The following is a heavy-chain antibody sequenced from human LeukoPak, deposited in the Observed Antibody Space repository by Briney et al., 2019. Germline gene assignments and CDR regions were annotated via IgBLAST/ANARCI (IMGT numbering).Heavy chain of an antibody. CDR1: GFTFSSYG. D-gene: IGHD2-15*01. Sequence: GGSLRLSCAASGFTFSSYGMHWVRQAPGKGLEWVAVIWYDGSNKHYADSVKGRFTISRDNSKNTLYLQMNSLRAEDTAVYYCAKTGTPEMCSGGSCYQYYFDYWGQGTLVTVSS. V-gene: IGHV3-33*06. CDR2: IWYDGSNK. CDR3: AKTGTPEMCSGGSCYQYYFDY. J-gene: IGHJ4*02.